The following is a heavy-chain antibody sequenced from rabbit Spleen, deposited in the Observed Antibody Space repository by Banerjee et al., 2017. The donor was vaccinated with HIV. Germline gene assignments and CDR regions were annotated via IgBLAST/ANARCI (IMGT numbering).Heavy chain of an antibody. CDR3: ARDTGSSFSSYGMDL. J-gene: IGHJ3*01. Sequence: QEQLVESGGGLVKPGASLTLTCKASGFPFSDKAVMCWVRQAPGKGLEWIACINALTGKAVYASWAKGRFTFSKTSSTTVTLQMTSLTVADTATYFCARDTGSSFSSYGMDLWGQGTLVTVS. CDR1: GFPFSDKAV. V-gene: IGHV1S45*01. D-gene: IGHD8-1*01. CDR2: INALTGKA.